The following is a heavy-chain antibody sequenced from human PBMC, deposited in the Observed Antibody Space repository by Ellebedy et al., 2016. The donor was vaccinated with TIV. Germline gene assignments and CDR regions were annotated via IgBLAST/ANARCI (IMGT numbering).Heavy chain of an antibody. CDR1: GFTFSSYS. Sequence: GGSLRLSCAASGFTFSSYSMNWVRQAPGKGLEWVSYISSRSSTIYYADSVKGRFTISRDNAKNSLYLQMNSLRAEDTAVYYCARGGRGMRLPLDYWGQGTLVTVSS. D-gene: IGHD6-25*01. CDR2: ISSRSSTI. J-gene: IGHJ4*02. V-gene: IGHV3-48*04. CDR3: ARGGRGMRLPLDY.